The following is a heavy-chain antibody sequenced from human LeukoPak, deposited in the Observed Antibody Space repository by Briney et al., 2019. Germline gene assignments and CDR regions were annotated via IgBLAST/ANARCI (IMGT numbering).Heavy chain of an antibody. CDR3: ASDVLRFLEWLLPGGY. D-gene: IGHD3-3*01. Sequence: GGSLRLSCAASGFTFSSYAMSWVRQAPGKGLEWVSAISGSGGSTYYADSVKGRFTISRDNSKNTLYLQMNSLRAEDTAVYYCASDVLRFLEWLLPGGYWGQGTLVTVSS. J-gene: IGHJ4*02. CDR1: GFTFSSYA. V-gene: IGHV3-23*01. CDR2: ISGSGGST.